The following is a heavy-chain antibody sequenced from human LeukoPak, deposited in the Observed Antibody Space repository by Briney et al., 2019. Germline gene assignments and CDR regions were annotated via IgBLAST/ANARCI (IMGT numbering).Heavy chain of an antibody. V-gene: IGHV4-31*03. D-gene: IGHD1-14*01. CDR1: GGSISSGDYY. CDR2: IYYSGSA. J-gene: IGHJ4*02. Sequence: SRTLSLTCTVSGGSISSGDYYWSWIRQHPGKGLEWIGYIYYSGSAYYNASLKSRVTISVDTSKNQFSLKLSSVTAADTAVYYCARVPNQSKYSIGNYWGQGTLVTVSS. CDR3: ARVPNQSKYSIGNY.